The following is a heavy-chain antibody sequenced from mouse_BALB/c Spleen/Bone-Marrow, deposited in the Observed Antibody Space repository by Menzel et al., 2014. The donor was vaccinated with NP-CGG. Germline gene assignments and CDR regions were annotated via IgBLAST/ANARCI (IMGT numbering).Heavy chain of an antibody. CDR1: GYTFTEYI. V-gene: IGHV1-62-2*01. J-gene: IGHJ4*01. CDR3: ARHEDYGSSYYYAMDY. CDR2: FYPGSGSI. D-gene: IGHD1-1*01. Sequence: QVQLQQPGAELVKPGASVKLSCKASGYTFTEYIIHWVKRRSGQGLEWIGWFYPGSGSIKYNEKFKDKATLTADKSSSTVYMELSRLTSEDSAVYFCARHEDYGSSYYYAMDYWGQGTSVTVSS.